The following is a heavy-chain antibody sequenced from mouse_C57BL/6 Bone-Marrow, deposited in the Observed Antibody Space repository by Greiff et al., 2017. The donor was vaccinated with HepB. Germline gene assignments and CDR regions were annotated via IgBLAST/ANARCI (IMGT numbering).Heavy chain of an antibody. CDR1: GFTFSSYA. CDR2: ISDGGSYT. D-gene: IGHD2-14*01. J-gene: IGHJ2*01. Sequence: EVKVEESGGGLVKPGGSLKLSCAASGFTFSSYAMSWVRQTPEKRLEWVATISDGGSYTYYPDNVKGRFTISRDNAKNNLYLQMSHLKSEDTAMYYCARDGVLDYWGQGTTLTVSS. CDR3: ARDGVLDY. V-gene: IGHV5-4*01.